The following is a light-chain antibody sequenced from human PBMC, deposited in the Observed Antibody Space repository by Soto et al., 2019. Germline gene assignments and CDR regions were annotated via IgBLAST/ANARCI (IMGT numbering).Light chain of an antibody. J-gene: IGLJ3*02. V-gene: IGLV2-14*01. CDR1: SSDVGGYNY. CDR3: ISDTSSITEV. CDR2: EVS. Sequence: QSALTQPASVSGSPGQSITISCTGTSSDVGGYNYVSWYQQHPGKAPKLMIYEVSNRPSGVSNRFSGSKSGNTASLTISGLQAEDEADYYCISDTSSITEVFGGGTKLTVL.